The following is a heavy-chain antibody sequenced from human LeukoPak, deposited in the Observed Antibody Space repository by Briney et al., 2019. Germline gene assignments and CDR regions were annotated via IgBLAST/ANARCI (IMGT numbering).Heavy chain of an antibody. J-gene: IGHJ4*02. CDR3: AKRRVVIRVILVGFPKDSYYCDS. D-gene: IGHD3-22*01. V-gene: IGHV3-23*01. CDR2: IYDRGGKT. Sequence: GGSLKISCAGSGITLSNYCMGWVRQGPGKGLEWVAGIYDRGGKTSYADSFKGRFTISRDNPMITLYLQRNSLKAADTAVYSCAKRRVVIRVILVGFPKDSYYCDSWGQGALVSVS. CDR1: GITLSNYC.